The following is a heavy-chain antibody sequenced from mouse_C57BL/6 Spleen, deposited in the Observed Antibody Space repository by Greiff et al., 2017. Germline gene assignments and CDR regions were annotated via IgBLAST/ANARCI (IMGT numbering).Heavy chain of an antibody. Sequence: QVQLQQPGAELVRPGSSVKLSCKASGYTFTSYWMDWVKQRPGQGLEWIGNIYPSDSETHYNQKFKDKATLTVDKSSSTAYMQLSSLTSEDSAVYNCARDYGSSYEGMVYWGQGTSVTVSS. J-gene: IGHJ4*01. CDR2: IYPSDSET. CDR1: GYTFTSYW. D-gene: IGHD1-1*01. V-gene: IGHV1-61*01. CDR3: ARDYGSSYEGMVY.